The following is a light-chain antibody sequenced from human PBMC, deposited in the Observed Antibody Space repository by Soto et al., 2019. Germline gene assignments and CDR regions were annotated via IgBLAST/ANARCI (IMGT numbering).Light chain of an antibody. CDR2: GAS. CDR3: QQYGSSMYT. CDR1: QSVSSSF. V-gene: IGKV3-20*01. Sequence: IVLTQSPGTLPLSPGERATLSCRASQSVSSSFLAWYQQKPGQAPRLLIYGASSRATGIPDRFSGSASGTDFTLTISRLEPEDFAMYYCQQYGSSMYTFGLGTKLEI. J-gene: IGKJ2*01.